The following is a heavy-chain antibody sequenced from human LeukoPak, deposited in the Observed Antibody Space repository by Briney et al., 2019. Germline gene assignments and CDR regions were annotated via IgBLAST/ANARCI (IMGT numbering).Heavy chain of an antibody. Sequence: GGSLRLSCAASGFTFSIYGMHWVRQAPGKGLEWVAFIPYDGSNKYYADSVKGRFTISRDNSKNTLFLQMNSLRAEDTAVYYCAKDNSGWAFDYWGQGTLVTVFS. J-gene: IGHJ4*02. CDR3: AKDNSGWAFDY. V-gene: IGHV3-30*02. CDR1: GFTFSIYG. D-gene: IGHD6-19*01. CDR2: IPYDGSNK.